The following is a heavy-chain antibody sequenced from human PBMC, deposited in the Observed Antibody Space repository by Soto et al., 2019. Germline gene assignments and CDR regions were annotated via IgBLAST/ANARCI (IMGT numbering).Heavy chain of an antibody. V-gene: IGHV1-46*01. CDR3: AREDTSRYFDY. CDR2: INPSGGST. J-gene: IGHJ4*02. D-gene: IGHD2-2*01. Sequence: ASVKVSCTASGYTFTSYYMHWVRQAPGQGLEWMGIINPSGGSTSYAQKFQGRVTMTRDTSTSTVYMELSSLRSEDTAVYYCAREDTSRYFDYWGQGTLVTVSS. CDR1: GYTFTSYY.